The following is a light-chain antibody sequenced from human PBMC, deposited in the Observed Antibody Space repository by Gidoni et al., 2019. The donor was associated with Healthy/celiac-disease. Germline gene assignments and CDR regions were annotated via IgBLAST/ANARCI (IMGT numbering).Light chain of an antibody. V-gene: IGKV3-11*01. CDR1: QSVSSY. J-gene: IGKJ4*01. CDR2: DAS. CDR3: QQRSNWELT. Sequence: EIVLTQSPATLSLSPGERATLSCRASQSVSSYLAWYQQKPGQAPRLLIYDASNRATGIPARFSGSGSGTDFTLTISSLEPEDFAVYYCQQRSNWELTCXGXTKVEIK.